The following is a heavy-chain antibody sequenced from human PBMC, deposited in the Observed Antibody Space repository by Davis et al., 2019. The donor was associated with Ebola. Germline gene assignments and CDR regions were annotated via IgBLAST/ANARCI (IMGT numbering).Heavy chain of an antibody. CDR3: ARVSRSLNYYGSGIFDY. Sequence: PGGSLRLSCAASGFTFSSYAMHWVRQAPGKGLEWVAVISYDGSNKYYADSVKGRFTISRDNSKNTLYLQMNSLRAEDTAVYYCARVSRSLNYYGSGIFDYWGQGTLVTVSS. CDR2: ISYDGSNK. J-gene: IGHJ4*02. CDR1: GFTFSSYA. V-gene: IGHV3-30*04. D-gene: IGHD3-10*01.